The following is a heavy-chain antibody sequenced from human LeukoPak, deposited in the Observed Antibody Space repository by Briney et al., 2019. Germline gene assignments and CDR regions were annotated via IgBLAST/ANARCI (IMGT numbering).Heavy chain of an antibody. Sequence: GGSLRLSCAASGFTFSSYWMSWVRQAPGKGLEWVANIKQDRSEKYYVDSVKGRFTISRDNAKNSLYLQMNSLRAEDTAVYYCARDLGAGYSYGYLYYYYYGMDVWGQGTTVTVSS. J-gene: IGHJ6*02. CDR2: IKQDRSEK. V-gene: IGHV3-7*01. D-gene: IGHD5-18*01. CDR3: ARDLGAGYSYGYLYYYYYGMDV. CDR1: GFTFSSYW.